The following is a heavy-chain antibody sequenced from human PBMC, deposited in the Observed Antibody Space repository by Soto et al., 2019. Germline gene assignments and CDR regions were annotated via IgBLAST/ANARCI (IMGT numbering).Heavy chain of an antibody. J-gene: IGHJ4*02. CDR1: GFTFRSYS. V-gene: IGHV3-21*01. D-gene: IGHD6-19*01. CDR2: ISDTSSSK. CDR3: ARERGSWYYFDF. Sequence: SCAASGFTFRSYSMNWVRQAPGKGLEWVSSISDTSSSKYYADSIKGRFTISRDNAKNSLFLQMNSLRAEDTAVYFCARERGSWYYFDFWGQGTLVTVSS.